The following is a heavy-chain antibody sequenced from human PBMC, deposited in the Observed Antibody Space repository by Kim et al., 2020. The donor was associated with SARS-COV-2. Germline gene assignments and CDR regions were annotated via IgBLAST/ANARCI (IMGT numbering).Heavy chain of an antibody. CDR1: GGSFSGYY. D-gene: IGHD3-10*01. CDR2: INHSGST. Sequence: SETLSLTCAVYGGSFSGYYWSWIRQPPGKGLEWIGEINHSGSTNYNPSLKSRVTISVDTSKNQFSLKLSSVTAADTAVYYCARGIMVRGVLNHLNWFDPWGQGTLVTVSS. J-gene: IGHJ5*02. CDR3: ARGIMVRGVLNHLNWFDP. V-gene: IGHV4-34*01.